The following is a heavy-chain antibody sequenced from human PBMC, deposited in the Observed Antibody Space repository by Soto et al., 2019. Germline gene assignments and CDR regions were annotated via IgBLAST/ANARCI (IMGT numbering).Heavy chain of an antibody. D-gene: IGHD6-13*01. J-gene: IGHJ5*02. CDR1: GYSFTTYW. CDR3: ARHGEAAGTLSRFDP. CDR2: IYPGDSDT. V-gene: IGHV5-51*01. Sequence: PGESLKISCKGSGYSFTTYWIEWVRQIPGKGLEWMGIIYPGDSDTRYSPSFQGQVTISADKSISTAYLQWTSLKASDTAMYYCARHGEAAGTLSRFDPWGQGTLVTVSS.